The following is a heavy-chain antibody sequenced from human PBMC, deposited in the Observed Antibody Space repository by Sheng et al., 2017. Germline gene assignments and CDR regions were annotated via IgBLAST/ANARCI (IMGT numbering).Heavy chain of an antibody. CDR1: GGPSSSYV. J-gene: IGHJ6*03. CDR3: ARGDPIIVGASPDYYYMGV. Sequence: QVQLVQSGAEVKKAGSSVKVSCKASGGPSSSYVITWVRQAPGQGLEWMGGTIPMSGTGKYSQKFQGRVTITTDELTSTAYMELSSLRSEDTAVYYCARGDPIIVGASPDYYYMGVWGKGTTVTVSS. D-gene: IGHD1-26*01. CDR2: TIPMSGTG. V-gene: IGHV1-69*05.